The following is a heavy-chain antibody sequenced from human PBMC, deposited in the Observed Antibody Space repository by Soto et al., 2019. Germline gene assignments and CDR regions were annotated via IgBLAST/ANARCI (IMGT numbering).Heavy chain of an antibody. CDR3: ARGGATIDD. Sequence: QVQLVQSGAEVKKPGASVKVSCKASGYTFTKFGISWVRQAPGQGLEWMGWISAYNGNTNYAQNFEGRVTMTTDTAKSTAYMELRSLGSDDTVVYYCARGGATIDDWGQGTLVTVSS. CDR1: GYTFTKFG. J-gene: IGHJ4*02. V-gene: IGHV1-18*01. D-gene: IGHD5-12*01. CDR2: ISAYNGNT.